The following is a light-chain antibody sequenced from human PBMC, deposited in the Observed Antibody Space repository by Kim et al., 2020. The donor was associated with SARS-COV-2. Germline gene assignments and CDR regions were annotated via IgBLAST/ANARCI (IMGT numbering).Light chain of an antibody. V-gene: IGLV3-19*01. CDR1: SPRSYY. CDR3: LSRDSNNNVL. CDR2: GKN. Sequence: SSELTQDPAVSVALGQTVRITCQGDSPRSYYATWYQQKPGQAPILVIYGKNNRPSGIPDRFSGSSSGNTASLTIAGTQAGDEADYYCLSRDSNNNVLFGGGTRLTVL. J-gene: IGLJ2*01.